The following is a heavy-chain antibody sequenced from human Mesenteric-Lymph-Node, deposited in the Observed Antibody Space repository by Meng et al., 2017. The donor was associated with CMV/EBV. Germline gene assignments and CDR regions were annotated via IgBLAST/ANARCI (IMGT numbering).Heavy chain of an antibody. CDR3: ARTNWNDDEYFDY. CDR1: GGTFSSYA. D-gene: IGHD1-1*01. CDR2: MNPNSGNT. V-gene: IGHV1-8*03. J-gene: IGHJ4*02. Sequence: ASVKVSCKASGGTFSSYAISWVRQATGQGLEWMGWMNPNSGNTGYAQKFQGRVTITRNTSISTAYMELSSLRSEDTAVYYCARTNWNDDEYFDYWGQGTLVTVSS.